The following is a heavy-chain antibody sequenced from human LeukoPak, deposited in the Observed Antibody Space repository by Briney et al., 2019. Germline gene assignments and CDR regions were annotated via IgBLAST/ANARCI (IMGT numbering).Heavy chain of an antibody. J-gene: IGHJ4*02. D-gene: IGHD5-12*01. V-gene: IGHV1-18*01. CDR3: ARGDSGYDIAPFDY. Sequence: GASVKVSCKDSGYTFTRYGIIWVRHAPGQGLEWMGWISANNGNTNYAQKLQGRVTITTDTSTSTAYMELRSLRSDDTAVYYCARGDSGYDIAPFDYWGQGTLVTVSS. CDR2: ISANNGNT. CDR1: GYTFTRYG.